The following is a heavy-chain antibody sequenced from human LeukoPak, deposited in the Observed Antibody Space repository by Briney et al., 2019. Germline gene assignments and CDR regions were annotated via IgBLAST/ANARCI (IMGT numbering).Heavy chain of an antibody. J-gene: IGHJ3*02. CDR2: IKSKTDGGTT. V-gene: IGHV3-15*01. CDR1: GFTFSNAW. CDR3: TTPYYDFWSGYYFAFDI. D-gene: IGHD3-3*01. Sequence: PGGSLRLSCAASGFTFSNAWMSWVRQAPGKGLEWVGRIKSKTDGGTTDYAAPVKDRFTISRNDSKNTLYLQMNSLKTEDTAVYYCTTPYYDFWSGYYFAFDIWGQGTMVTVSS.